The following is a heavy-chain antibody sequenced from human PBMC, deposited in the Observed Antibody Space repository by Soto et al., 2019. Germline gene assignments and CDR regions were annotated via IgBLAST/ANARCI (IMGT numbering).Heavy chain of an antibody. CDR3: ARRSAAGLDY. J-gene: IGHJ4*02. D-gene: IGHD3-10*01. V-gene: IGHV3-48*01. Sequence: EVQLVESGGGLVQPGGSLRLSCAASGFTFNSYSMNWVRQAPGKGLEWVSYISSGSSTIYYADSVKGRFTISRDNAKNSLYLQMISLRAEDTAVYYCARRSAAGLDYWGQGTLVTVSS. CDR2: ISSGSSTI. CDR1: GFTFNSYS.